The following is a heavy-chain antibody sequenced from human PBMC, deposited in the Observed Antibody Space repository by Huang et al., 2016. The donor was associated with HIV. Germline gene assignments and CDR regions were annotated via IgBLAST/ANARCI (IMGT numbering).Heavy chain of an antibody. J-gene: IGHJ5*02. CDR3: AYQQWLVGGLNH. Sequence: EVELVESGGGLVKPGGSLRLSCAASGFAFSSYGMNWVRQAPGKGLGWVALMGSDSSYIYYADSWKGRVTISRDNAKSSIYLQLDSLRAEDTAVYYCAYQQWLVGGLNHWGQGTLVVVSS. CDR2: MGSDSSYI. V-gene: IGHV3-21*02. D-gene: IGHD6-19*01. CDR1: GFAFSSYG.